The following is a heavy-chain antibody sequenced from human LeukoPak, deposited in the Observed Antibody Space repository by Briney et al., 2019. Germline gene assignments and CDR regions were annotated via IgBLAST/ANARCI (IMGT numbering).Heavy chain of an antibody. J-gene: IGHJ6*02. CDR3: AITDLDKEGYCSGGSCSGSVNSYYYYYGMDV. CDR2: IWYDGSNK. Sequence: PGRSLRLSCATSGFTFNRFGMHWVRQAPGKGLEWVAVIWYDGSNKDYADSVKGRFTISRDNSKNTLYLQMSGLRAEDTAVYYCAITDLDKEGYCSGGSCSGSVNSYYYYYGMDVWGQGTTITVSS. D-gene: IGHD2-15*01. CDR1: GFTFNRFG. V-gene: IGHV3-33*01.